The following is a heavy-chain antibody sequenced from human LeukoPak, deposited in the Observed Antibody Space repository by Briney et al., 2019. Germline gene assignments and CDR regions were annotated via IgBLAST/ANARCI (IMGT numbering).Heavy chain of an antibody. V-gene: IGHV1-18*01. CDR3: AREGGYCTNGVCIGLDY. J-gene: IGHJ4*02. Sequence: ASVKISCKASGYTFTSYGISWVRQAPGQGGERVGWISAYNGNKNYAQKRQGRVTITTGTETRKDYIEMRSLRSDDTAVYYCAREGGYCTNGVCIGLDYWGQGTLVTVSS. CDR2: ISAYNGNK. D-gene: IGHD2-8*01. CDR1: GYTFTSYG.